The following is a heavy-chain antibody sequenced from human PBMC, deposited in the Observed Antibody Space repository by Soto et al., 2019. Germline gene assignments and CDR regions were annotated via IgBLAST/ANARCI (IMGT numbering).Heavy chain of an antibody. J-gene: IGHJ4*02. D-gene: IGHD2-2*01. CDR2: INHSGST. V-gene: IGHV4-34*01. Sequence: PSETLSLTCAVCGGSFSGYYWSWIRQPPGKGLEWIGEINHSGSTNYNPSLKSRVTISVDTSKNQFSLKLSSVTAADTAVYYCARHPSPSLPLKLDYWGQGTLVTVSS. CDR1: GGSFSGYY. CDR3: ARHPSPSLPLKLDY.